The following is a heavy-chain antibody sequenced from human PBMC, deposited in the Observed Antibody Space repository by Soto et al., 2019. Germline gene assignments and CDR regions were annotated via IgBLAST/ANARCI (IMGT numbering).Heavy chain of an antibody. V-gene: IGHV3-30*03. CDR1: GFTFSSYG. J-gene: IGHJ6*02. D-gene: IGHD5-18*01. CDR3: ASGYRYGRHYGMDV. Sequence: QVQLVESGGGVVQPGRSLRLSCAASGFTFSSYGMHWVRQAPGKGLEWVAVISYDGSNKYYADSVKGRFTISRDNSKNTLYLQKNSLRAEDTAVYYCASGYRYGRHYGMDVWGQGTTVTVSS. CDR2: ISYDGSNK.